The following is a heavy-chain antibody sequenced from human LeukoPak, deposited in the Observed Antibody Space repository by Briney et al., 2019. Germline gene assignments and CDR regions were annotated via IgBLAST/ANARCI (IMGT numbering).Heavy chain of an antibody. CDR3: ARDLLWFGETSLYYMDV. CDR2: INPNSGGT. CDR1: GYTFTGYY. J-gene: IGHJ6*03. D-gene: IGHD3-10*01. Sequence: ASVKVSCKASGYTFTGYYMHWVRQAPGQGLEWMGRINPNSGGTNYAQKFQGRVTMTRDTSISTAYMELSRLRSDDTAVYYCARDLLWFGETSLYYMDVWGKGTTVTVSS. V-gene: IGHV1-2*06.